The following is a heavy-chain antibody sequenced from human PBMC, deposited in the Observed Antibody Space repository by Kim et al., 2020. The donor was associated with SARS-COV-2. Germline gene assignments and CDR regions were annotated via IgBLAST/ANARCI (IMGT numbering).Heavy chain of an antibody. V-gene: IGHV4-39*01. CDR2: IYSSGST. CDR1: GGSISTTSYS. CDR3: ATRAVVRGVITYFDF. Sequence: SETLSLTCTASGGSISTTSYSWGWIRQPPGKGLEWIGNIYSSGSTYYSPSLRSRVTLSVDTSKNQFSLRLSSVTAADTALYYFATRAVVRGVITYFDFWGQGSLVTVSS. D-gene: IGHD3-10*01. J-gene: IGHJ4*02.